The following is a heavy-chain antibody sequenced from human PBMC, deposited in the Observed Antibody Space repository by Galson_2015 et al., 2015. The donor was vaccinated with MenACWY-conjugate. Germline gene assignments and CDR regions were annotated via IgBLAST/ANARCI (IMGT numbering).Heavy chain of an antibody. J-gene: IGHJ5*02. D-gene: IGHD6-6*01. V-gene: IGHV3-74*01. Sequence: SLRLSCAASGFTFSNYWMHWVRQAPGKGLEWVSRVNSDGTGTTYADYVEGRFTISRDNAKNTLYLQMNSLRAEDTAIYYCTRAAARYSTSSAFNCFDPWGQGALVTVSS. CDR1: GFTFSNYW. CDR3: TRAAARYSTSSAFNCFDP. CDR2: VNSDGTGT.